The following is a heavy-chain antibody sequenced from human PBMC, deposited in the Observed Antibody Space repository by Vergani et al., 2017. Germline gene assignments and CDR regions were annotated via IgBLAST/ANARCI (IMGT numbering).Heavy chain of an antibody. V-gene: IGHV4-34*01. D-gene: IGHD3-16*01. Sequence: QVQLQESGPGLVKPSETLSLTCAVYGGSFSGYYWSWIRQPPGKGLEWIGEINHSGSTNYNPSLKSRVTISVDTSKNQFSLKLSSVTAADTAVYYCARVGSKVWNYYYMDVWGKGTTVTVSS. CDR3: ARVGSKVWNYYYMDV. CDR1: GGSFSGYY. J-gene: IGHJ6*03. CDR2: INHSGST.